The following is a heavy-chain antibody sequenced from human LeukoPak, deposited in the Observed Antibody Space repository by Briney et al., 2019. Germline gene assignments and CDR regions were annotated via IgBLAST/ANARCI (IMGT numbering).Heavy chain of an antibody. Sequence: GGSLRLSCAASGFSFSRYAMSWVRQAPGRGLEWVSTISSSGASTYYADSVKGRFTVSRDNSKNTLYLQMNSLRAEDTAVYYCARLGRTIFGVVTTVGLNYWGQGTLVTVSS. CDR1: GFSFSRYA. J-gene: IGHJ4*02. V-gene: IGHV3-23*01. CDR3: ARLGRTIFGVVTTVGLNY. CDR2: ISSSGAST. D-gene: IGHD3-3*01.